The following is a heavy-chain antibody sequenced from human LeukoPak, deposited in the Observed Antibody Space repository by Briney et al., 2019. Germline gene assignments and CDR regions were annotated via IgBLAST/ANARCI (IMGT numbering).Heavy chain of an antibody. J-gene: IGHJ4*02. D-gene: IGHD6-13*01. CDR1: GYTFTSYD. Sequence: ASVKVSCKASGYTFTSYDINWVRQATGQGLEWMGWMNPESANTGYAQKFQGRVTMTRNTSISTAYMELSSLTSEDTAVYYCARKEYSSPSDYWGQGTLVTVSS. CDR3: ARKEYSSPSDY. V-gene: IGHV1-8*01. CDR2: MNPESANT.